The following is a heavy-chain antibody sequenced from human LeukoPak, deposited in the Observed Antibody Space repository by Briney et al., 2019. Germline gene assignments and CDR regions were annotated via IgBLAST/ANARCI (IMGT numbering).Heavy chain of an antibody. CDR2: FDPEDGET. CDR1: GDTLTELS. V-gene: IGHV1-24*01. CDR3: ATRAVAAAGADY. J-gene: IGHJ4*02. Sequence: EASVKVSCKVSGDTLTELSMHGVRQAPGKGREWMGGFDPEDGETIYAQKFQGRVTMTEDTSTDTAYMELSSLRSEDTAVYYCATRAVAAAGADYWGQGTLVTVSS. D-gene: IGHD6-13*01.